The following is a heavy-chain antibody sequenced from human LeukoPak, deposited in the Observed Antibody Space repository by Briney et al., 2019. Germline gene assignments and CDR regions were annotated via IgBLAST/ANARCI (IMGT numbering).Heavy chain of an antibody. CDR2: IYYSGST. CDR3: AVSRYFDWLLLT. D-gene: IGHD3-9*01. Sequence: PSETLSLTCTVSGGSISSYYWSWIRQPPGKGLEWIGSIYYSGSTYYNPSLKSRVTISVDTSKNQFSLKLSSVTAADTAVYYCAVSRYFDWLLLTWGQGTLVTVSS. V-gene: IGHV4-39*07. CDR1: GGSISSYY. J-gene: IGHJ4*02.